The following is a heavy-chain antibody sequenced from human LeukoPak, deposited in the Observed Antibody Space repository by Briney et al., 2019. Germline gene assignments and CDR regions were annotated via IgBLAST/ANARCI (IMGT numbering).Heavy chain of an antibody. CDR3: TREDY. J-gene: IGHJ4*02. CDR2: ISPNSGDT. CDR1: GYTFTGHY. Sequence: ASGYVSCKASGYTFTGHYIHWMRQAPGQGLGWMGWISPNSGDTQYAQKFQGRVTMTRDTSISTAYMEVNRLTSDDTAVYYCTREDYWGQGTLVTVSS. V-gene: IGHV1-2*02.